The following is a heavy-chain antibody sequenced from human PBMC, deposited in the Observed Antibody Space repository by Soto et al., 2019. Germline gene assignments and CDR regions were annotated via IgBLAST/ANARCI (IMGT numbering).Heavy chain of an antibody. CDR1: GGSISSGGYS. V-gene: IGHV4-30-2*01. D-gene: IGHD2-2*01. J-gene: IGHJ5*02. Sequence: SETLSLTCAVSGGSISSGGYSWSWIRQPPGKGLEWIGYIYHSGSTYYNPSLKSRVTISVDRSKNQFSLKLSSVTAADTDVYYCARVPDRWGQGPLVTVS. CDR2: IYHSGST. CDR3: ARVPDR.